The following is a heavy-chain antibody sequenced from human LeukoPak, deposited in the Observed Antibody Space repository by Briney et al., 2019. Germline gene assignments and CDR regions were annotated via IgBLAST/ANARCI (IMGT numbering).Heavy chain of an antibody. CDR3: ARDLGSGSYYKRGGYNWFDP. D-gene: IGHD3-10*01. Sequence: ASVKVSCKASGYTFTGYYMHWVRQAPGQGLEWMGWINPNSGGINYAQKFQGRVTMTRDTSISTAYMELSRLRSDDTAVYYCARDLGSGSYYKRGGYNWFDPWGQGTLVTVSS. J-gene: IGHJ5*02. CDR1: GYTFTGYY. CDR2: INPNSGGI. V-gene: IGHV1-2*02.